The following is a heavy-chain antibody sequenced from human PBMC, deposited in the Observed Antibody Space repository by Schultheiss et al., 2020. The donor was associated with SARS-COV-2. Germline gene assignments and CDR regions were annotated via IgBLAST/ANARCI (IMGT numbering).Heavy chain of an antibody. CDR3: ARNDIVVVPAAPASNPHYYGMDV. CDR2: ISAYNGNT. D-gene: IGHD2-2*01. V-gene: IGHV1-18*01. J-gene: IGHJ6*02. CDR1: GYTFTSYD. Sequence: ASVKVSCKASGYTFTSYDINWVRQATGQGLEWMGWISAYNGNTNYAQKLQGRVTMTTDTSTSTAYMELRSLRSDDTAVYYCARNDIVVVPAAPASNPHYYGMDVWGQGTTVTVSS.